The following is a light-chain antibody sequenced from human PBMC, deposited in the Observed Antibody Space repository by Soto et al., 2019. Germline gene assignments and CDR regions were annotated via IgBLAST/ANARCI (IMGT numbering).Light chain of an antibody. CDR2: GYN. Sequence: QSVLTQPPSVSGAPGQRVTISCTGSSSNIGAGYDVNWYQQLPGTAPRLLIYGYNNRPSGVPDRISGSKSGTSASLVITWLQAEDEADYYCQSHDSTLSGSYVFGTGTKVTDL. V-gene: IGLV1-40*01. CDR3: QSHDSTLSGSYV. CDR1: SSNIGAGYD. J-gene: IGLJ1*01.